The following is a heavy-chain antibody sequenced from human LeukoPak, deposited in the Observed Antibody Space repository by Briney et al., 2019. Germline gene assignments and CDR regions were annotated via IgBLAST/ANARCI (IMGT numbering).Heavy chain of an antibody. J-gene: IGHJ6*03. D-gene: IGHD3-22*01. CDR1: GFSFSTYN. CDR2: ITSSSRYV. CDR3: ARDPYSGYYGTYYYYYMDV. Sequence: GGSLRLSCEASGFSFSTYNMNWVRQAPGQRLEWISSITSSSRYVFYADSVRGRFTISRDNTKHSLYLQIDSLRVEDTAVYYWARDPYSGYYGTYYYYYMDVWGKGTTVTVSS. V-gene: IGHV3-21*01.